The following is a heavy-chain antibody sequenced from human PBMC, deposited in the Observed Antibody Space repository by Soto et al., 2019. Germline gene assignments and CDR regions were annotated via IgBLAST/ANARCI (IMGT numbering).Heavy chain of an antibody. J-gene: IGHJ3*02. CDR1: GGSISSGGYY. CDR3: ARGTVYDILTGSTDAFDI. CDR2: IYYSGST. D-gene: IGHD3-9*01. V-gene: IGHV4-31*03. Sequence: SETLSLTCTVSGGSISSGGYYWSWIRQHPGKGLEWIGYIYYSGSTYYNPSLKSRVTISVDTSKNQFSLKLSSVTAADTAVYYCARGTVYDILTGSTDAFDIWGQGTMVTVSS.